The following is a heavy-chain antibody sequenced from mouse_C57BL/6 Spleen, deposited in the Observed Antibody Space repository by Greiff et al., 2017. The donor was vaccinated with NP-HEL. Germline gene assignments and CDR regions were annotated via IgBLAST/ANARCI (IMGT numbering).Heavy chain of an antibody. V-gene: IGHV1-15*01. CDR2: IDPETGGT. Sequence: QVQLQQSGAELVRPGASVTLSCKASGYTFTDYEMHWVKQTPVHGLEWIGAIDPETGGTAYNQKFKGKAILTADKSSSTSYMELRSLTSEDSAVYYCTRWRGFITTVVTSPYAMDYWGQGTSVTVSS. D-gene: IGHD1-1*01. J-gene: IGHJ4*01. CDR3: TRWRGFITTVVTSPYAMDY. CDR1: GYTFTDYE.